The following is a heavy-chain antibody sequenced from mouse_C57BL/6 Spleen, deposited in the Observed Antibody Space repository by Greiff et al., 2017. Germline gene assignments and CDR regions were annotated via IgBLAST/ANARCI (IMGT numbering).Heavy chain of an antibody. CDR2: IDPSDSYT. V-gene: IGHV1-50*01. D-gene: IGHD1-1*01. Sequence: VQLQQPGAELVKPGASVKLSCKASGYTFTSYWMQWVKQRPGQGLEWIGEIDPSDSYTNYNQKFKGKATLTVDTSSSTAYMQLSSLTSEDSAVYYCARNYGSSYRFAYWGQGTLVTVSA. CDR3: ARNYGSSYRFAY. CDR1: GYTFTSYW. J-gene: IGHJ3*01.